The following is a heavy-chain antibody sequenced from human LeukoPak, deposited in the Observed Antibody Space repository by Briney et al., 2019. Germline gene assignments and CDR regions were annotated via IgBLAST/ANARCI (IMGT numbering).Heavy chain of an antibody. CDR3: ARDDVYDSSGSDY. CDR1: GFTFSDYY. J-gene: IGHJ4*02. V-gene: IGHV3-11*06. D-gene: IGHD3-22*01. CDR2: ISSSSSYT. Sequence: GGSLRLSCAASGFTFSDYYMSWIRRAPGKGLEWVSYISSSSSYTNYADSVKGRFTISRDNAKNSLCLQMNSLRAEDTAVYYCARDDVYDSSGSDYWSQGTLVTVSS.